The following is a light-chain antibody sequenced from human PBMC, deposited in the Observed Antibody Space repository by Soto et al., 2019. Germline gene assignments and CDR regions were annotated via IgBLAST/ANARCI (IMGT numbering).Light chain of an antibody. V-gene: IGLV2-8*01. CDR3: CSYAGIKHFV. Sequence: QSALTQPPSASGSPGQSVTISCTGTSSDVGGYNHASWYQQHPGKAPKLMIYEVNKRPSGVPDRLSGSKSGNTASLTVSGLQAEDEADYYCCSYAGIKHFVFGTGTKVTVL. CDR2: EVN. J-gene: IGLJ1*01. CDR1: SSDVGGYNH.